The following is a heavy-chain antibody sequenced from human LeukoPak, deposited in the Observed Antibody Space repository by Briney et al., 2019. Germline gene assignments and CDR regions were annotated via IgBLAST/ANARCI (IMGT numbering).Heavy chain of an antibody. CDR2: IIPFLVIT. CDR1: GDSFSTYS. V-gene: IGHV1-69*04. CDR3: ARDPGVY. D-gene: IGHD2-8*01. J-gene: IGHJ4*02. Sequence: SVKVSCKASGDSFSTYSISWVRQAPGQGLEWMGRIIPFLVITDYAQKFQDRITLTADKSTSTAYMELSSLRSEDTAVYYCARDPGVYWGQGTLVTVSS.